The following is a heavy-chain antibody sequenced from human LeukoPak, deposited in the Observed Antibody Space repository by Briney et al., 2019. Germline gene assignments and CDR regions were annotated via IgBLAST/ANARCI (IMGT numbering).Heavy chain of an antibody. CDR2: ISGSGGDT. CDR1: GFTFRNYA. D-gene: IGHD5-12*01. V-gene: IGHV3-23*01. Sequence: GGSLRLSCAASGFTFRNYAMSWVRQAPGKGLEWVSAISGSGGDTYYADSVKGRFTISRHNSKNTLYLQMSSLRAEDTAVYYCVKDELFEATQFDYWGQGTLVTVSS. J-gene: IGHJ4*02. CDR3: VKDELFEATQFDY.